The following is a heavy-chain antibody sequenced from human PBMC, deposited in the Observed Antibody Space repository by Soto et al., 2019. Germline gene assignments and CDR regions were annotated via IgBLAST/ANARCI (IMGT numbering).Heavy chain of an antibody. Sequence: QVQLVESGGGVVQPGRSLRLSCAASGFTFSSYGMHWVRQAPGKGLEWVAVISYDGSNKYYADSVKGRFTISRDNSKNTLYLQRNSLRAEDTSVYYCAKGDFGVNCYSFDAFDIWGQGKMVTVSS. CDR2: ISYDGSNK. CDR1: GFTFSSYG. D-gene: IGHD2-21*02. CDR3: AKGDFGVNCYSFDAFDI. J-gene: IGHJ3*02. V-gene: IGHV3-30*18.